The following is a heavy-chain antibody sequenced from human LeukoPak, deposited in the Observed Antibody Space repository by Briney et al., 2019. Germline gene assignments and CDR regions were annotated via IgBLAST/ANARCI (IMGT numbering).Heavy chain of an antibody. V-gene: IGHV3-7*01. CDR2: IKQDGSEK. D-gene: IGHD2-15*01. CDR1: GFTFSSYR. Sequence: GGSLRLSCAASGFTFSSYRMSWVRQAPGKGLEWVANIKQDGSEKYYVDSVKGQFTISRDNAKNSLYLQMNSLRAEDTAVCYCARVSLRSVLDYWGQGTLVTVSS. CDR3: ARVSLRSVLDY. J-gene: IGHJ4*02.